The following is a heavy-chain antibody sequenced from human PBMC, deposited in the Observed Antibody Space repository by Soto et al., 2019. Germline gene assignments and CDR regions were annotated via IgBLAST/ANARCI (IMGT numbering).Heavy chain of an antibody. V-gene: IGHV1-69*10. J-gene: IGHJ6*02. Sequence: SLKVSCKASGGTFSSYAISWVRQAPGQGLEWMGGIIPILGTANYAQKFQGRVTITADKSTSTAYMELSSLRSEDTAVYYCAIKTITMIVVVTYYGMDVWGQGTTVTVSS. CDR1: GGTFSSYA. CDR3: AIKTITMIVVVTYYGMDV. CDR2: IIPILGTA. D-gene: IGHD3-22*01.